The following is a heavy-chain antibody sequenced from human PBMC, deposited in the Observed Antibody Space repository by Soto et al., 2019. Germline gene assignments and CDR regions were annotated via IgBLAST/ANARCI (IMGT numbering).Heavy chain of an antibody. D-gene: IGHD1-20*01. V-gene: IGHV3-49*03. CDR1: GFTIGNYA. J-gene: IGHJ4*02. CDR3: TRDPHNVPPLYFDY. CDR2: IRSKGYGGTT. Sequence: PGGSMRLSCTASGFTIGNYAVSWFRQAPGKGLEWVGFIRSKGYGGTTEYAASVKGRFTISRDDSKSIAYLQMNSLKTEDTGVYYCTRDPHNVPPLYFDYWGQGTLVTVSS.